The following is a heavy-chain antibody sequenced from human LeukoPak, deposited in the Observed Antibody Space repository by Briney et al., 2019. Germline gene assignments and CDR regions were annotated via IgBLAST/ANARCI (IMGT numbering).Heavy chain of an antibody. CDR1: GFTFSSYA. V-gene: IGHV3-23*01. CDR2: ISGSGGST. CDR3: AKVNYYQPYF. Sequence: GGSLKLSCAASGFTFSSYAMSWVRQAPGKGLEWVSAISGSGGSTYYADSVKGRFTISRDNSKNTLYLQLNSLRVDDTAIYYCAKVNYYQPYFWGQGALVTVS. J-gene: IGHJ4*02. D-gene: IGHD2-2*01.